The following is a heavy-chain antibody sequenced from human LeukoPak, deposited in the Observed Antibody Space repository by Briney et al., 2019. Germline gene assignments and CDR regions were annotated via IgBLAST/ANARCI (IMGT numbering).Heavy chain of an antibody. CDR1: GFIFSNYG. CDR3: AKAHLNYYYMDA. V-gene: IGHV3-23*01. CDR2: ISGSGGNT. J-gene: IGHJ6*03. Sequence: GGSLRLSCAASGFIFSNYGMSWVRQAPGKGLEWVSVISGSGGNTYYADSVKGRFTTSRDNSKNTMSLQMNSLRAEDTAVYYCAKAHLNYYYMDAWGKGTTVTISS.